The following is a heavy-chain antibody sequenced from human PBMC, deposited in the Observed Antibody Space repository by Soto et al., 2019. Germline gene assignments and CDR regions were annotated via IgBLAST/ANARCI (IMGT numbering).Heavy chain of an antibody. CDR2: IYYSGST. J-gene: IGHJ3*02. V-gene: IGHV4-59*08. CDR1: GGSISSYE. CDR3: ASQLGYCSSTSCSGGAFDI. D-gene: IGHD2-2*01. Sequence: SETLSLTCTVSGGSISSYEWSWIRQPPGKGLEWIGDIYYSGSTNYNPSLKSRVTISVATSKNQFSLKLSSVTAADTAVYYCASQLGYCSSTSCSGGAFDIWGQGTMVTVSS.